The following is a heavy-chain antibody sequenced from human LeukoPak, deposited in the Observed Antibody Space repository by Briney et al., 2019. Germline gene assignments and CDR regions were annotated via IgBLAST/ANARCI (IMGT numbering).Heavy chain of an antibody. CDR1: GFTFSSYW. V-gene: IGHV3-7*01. Sequence: GGSLRLFCAASGFTFSSYWMSWARQAPGKGLEWVANIKQGGSEKYYVDSVKGRFTISRDNAKNSLYLQMNSLRAEDTAVYYCARESGYSYGSVYYYYYYMDVWGKGTTVTVSS. CDR2: IKQGGSEK. CDR3: ARESGYSYGSVYYYYYYMDV. D-gene: IGHD5-18*01. J-gene: IGHJ6*03.